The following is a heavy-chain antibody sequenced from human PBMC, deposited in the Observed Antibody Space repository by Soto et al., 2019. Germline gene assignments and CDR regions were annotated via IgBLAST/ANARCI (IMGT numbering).Heavy chain of an antibody. CDR1: GFTFSDHY. V-gene: IGHV3-72*01. Sequence: EVQLVESGGGLVQPGGSLRLSCAASGFTFSDHYMDWICQAPGKGLEWVGRTRNKANSYTTEYAASVKGRFTISRDDSRNSLYLQMNSLKTEDTAVYYCARPSYGSGSYFFDFWGQGTLVTVSS. CDR2: TRNKANSYTT. CDR3: ARPSYGSGSYFFDF. D-gene: IGHD3-10*01. J-gene: IGHJ4*02.